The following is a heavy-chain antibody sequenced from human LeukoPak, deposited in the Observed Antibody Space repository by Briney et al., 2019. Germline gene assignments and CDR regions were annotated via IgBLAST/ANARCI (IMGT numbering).Heavy chain of an antibody. D-gene: IGHD3-22*01. CDR2: ISGSGGST. V-gene: IGHV3-23*01. J-gene: IGHJ5*02. Sequence: PGGSLRLSCAASGFTFSSYAMSWVRQAPGKGLEWVSAISGSGGSTYYADSVKGRFTISRDNSKNTLYLRMNSLRAEDTAVYYCAKDLSAIVMGINWFDPWGQGTLVTVSS. CDR1: GFTFSSYA. CDR3: AKDLSAIVMGINWFDP.